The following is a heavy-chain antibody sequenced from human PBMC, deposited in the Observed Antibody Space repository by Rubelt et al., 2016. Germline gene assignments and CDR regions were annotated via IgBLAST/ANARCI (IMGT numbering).Heavy chain of an antibody. CDR2: IYYSGST. J-gene: IGHJ4*02. CDR1: GGSIRSYY. D-gene: IGHD3-16*02. Sequence: QVQLQESGPGLVKPSETLSLTCTVSGGSIRSYYWSWIRQPPGKGLEWIASIYYSGSTYSKPSLKSRVTISVDTSKNQFSQKPNSVTAADTAVYYCERQGGYHSPFRYWGQGTLVTVSS. V-gene: IGHV4-59*05. CDR3: ERQGGYHSPFRY.